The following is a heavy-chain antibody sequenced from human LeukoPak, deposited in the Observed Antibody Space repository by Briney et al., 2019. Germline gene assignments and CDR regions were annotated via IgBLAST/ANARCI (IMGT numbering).Heavy chain of an antibody. CDR2: IYYSGST. CDR1: GGSISSSSYY. Sequence: KPSETLSLTCTVSGGSISSSSYYWGWIRQPPGKGLEWIGSIYYSGSTYYNPSLKSRVTISVDTSKNQFSLKLSSVTAADTAVYYCARAPLHYYDSSGPFGYWGQGTQVTVSS. D-gene: IGHD3-22*01. J-gene: IGHJ4*02. CDR3: ARAPLHYYDSSGPFGY. V-gene: IGHV4-39*07.